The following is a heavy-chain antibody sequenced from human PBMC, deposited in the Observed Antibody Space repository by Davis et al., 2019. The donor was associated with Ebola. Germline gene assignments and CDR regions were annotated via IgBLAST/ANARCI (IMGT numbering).Heavy chain of an antibody. CDR1: GGSISVNY. D-gene: IGHD2-15*01. CDR3: ARLGSCSGGNCNNLFDY. V-gene: IGHV4-59*08. CDR2: IYHSGST. J-gene: IGHJ4*02. Sequence: PSETLSLTCTVSGGSISVNYWSWIRQPPGNGLEWIGYIYHSGSTHYSPSLKSRVTMLVDTSKNQFSLKLSSVTAADTAVYYCARLGSCSGGNCNNLFDYWGQGALVTVSS.